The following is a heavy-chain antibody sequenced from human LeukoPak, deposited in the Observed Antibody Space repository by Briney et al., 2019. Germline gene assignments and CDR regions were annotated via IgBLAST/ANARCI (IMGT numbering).Heavy chain of an antibody. V-gene: IGHV1-18*01. CDR1: GYTFTSYG. D-gene: IGHD3-10*01. J-gene: IGHJ4*02. CDR2: ISAYNGNT. CDR3: ARDLSRYYYGSGGDY. Sequence: GASVKVSCKASGYTFTSYGISWVRQAPGQGHEWMGWISAYNGNTNYAQKLQGRVTMTTDTSTSTAYMELRSLRSDDTAVYYCARDLSRYYYGSGGDYWGQGTLVTVSS.